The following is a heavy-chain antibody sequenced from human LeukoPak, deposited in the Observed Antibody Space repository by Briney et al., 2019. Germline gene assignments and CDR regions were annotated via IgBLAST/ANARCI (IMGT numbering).Heavy chain of an antibody. Sequence: GGSLRLSCAASGFTFSSYWMHWVRQATGKGLEWVSGISGSGDRKDYADSVKGRVTISRDNRKNTLHLEMNSLRVEDTAVYYCAKEGGYSSTWYWGQGTLLTVSS. V-gene: IGHV3-23*01. CDR2: ISGSGDRK. CDR3: AKEGGYSSTWY. D-gene: IGHD6-13*01. J-gene: IGHJ4*02. CDR1: GFTFSSYW.